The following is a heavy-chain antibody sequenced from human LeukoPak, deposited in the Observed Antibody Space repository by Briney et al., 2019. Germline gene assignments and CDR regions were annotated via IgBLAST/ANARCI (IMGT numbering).Heavy chain of an antibody. Sequence: QPGGSLRLSCAASGFTFSAYLMHWVRQAPGKGLVWVSRINGDGSSTSYADSVKGRFTISRDNAKNTLYLQMNSLRAEDTAVYYCARHYDYWGQGTLVTVSS. D-gene: IGHD1-26*01. CDR2: INGDGSST. J-gene: IGHJ4*02. CDR3: ARHYDY. CDR1: GFTFSAYL. V-gene: IGHV3-74*01.